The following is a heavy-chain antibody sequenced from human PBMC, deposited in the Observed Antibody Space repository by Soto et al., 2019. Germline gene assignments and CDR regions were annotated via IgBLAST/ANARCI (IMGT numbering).Heavy chain of an antibody. J-gene: IGHJ6*02. CDR2: ISSSSSTI. V-gene: IGHV3-48*01. CDR1: GFTFSSYS. CDR3: AKRASSYYDSSGYNTYYYGKAV. Sequence: PGGSLRLSCAASGFTFSSYSMNWVRQAPGKGLEWVSYISSSSSTIYYADSVKGRFTISRDNAKNSLYLQMNSLRAEDTAVYYCAKRASSYYDSSGYNTYYYGKAVWGQGTTVTVAS. D-gene: IGHD3-22*01.